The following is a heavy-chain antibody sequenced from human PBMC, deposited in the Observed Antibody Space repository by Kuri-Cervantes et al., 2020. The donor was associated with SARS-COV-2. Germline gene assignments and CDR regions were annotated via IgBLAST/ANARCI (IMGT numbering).Heavy chain of an antibody. CDR3: ASERGYSYGTFDY. J-gene: IGHJ4*02. V-gene: IGHV3-21*01. CDR2: ISSSSSYI. CDR1: GFLFSASA. D-gene: IGHD5-18*01. Sequence: GESLKISCEVSGFLFSASAIHWVRQAPGKGLEWVSSISSSSSYIYYAGSVKGRFTISRDNAKNSPYLQMNSLRAEDTAAYYCASERGYSYGTFDYWGQGTLVTVSS.